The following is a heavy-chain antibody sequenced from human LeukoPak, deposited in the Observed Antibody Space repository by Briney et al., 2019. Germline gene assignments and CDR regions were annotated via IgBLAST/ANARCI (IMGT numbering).Heavy chain of an antibody. J-gene: IGHJ4*02. CDR3: ARDGTYTDYDPDFDI. CDR2: IKKGGSEK. CDR1: GFTFSRFW. D-gene: IGHD5-12*01. Sequence: SGGSLRLSCAASGFTFSRFWMSWVRQAPGKGLEWVANIKKGGSEKYYVDSVKGRFTISRDNAKNSLYLQMNSLRAEDTAVFYCARDGTYTDYDPDFDIWGQGTLVTVSS. V-gene: IGHV3-7*04.